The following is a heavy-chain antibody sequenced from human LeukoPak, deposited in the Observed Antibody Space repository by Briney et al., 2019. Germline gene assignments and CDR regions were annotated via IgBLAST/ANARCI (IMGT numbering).Heavy chain of an antibody. D-gene: IGHD3-22*01. CDR1: GFTFSSYG. V-gene: IGHV3-30*02. CDR3: ATFGLDSSGFNWFDP. J-gene: IGHJ5*02. CDR2: IRYDGSNK. Sequence: PGGSLRLSCAASGFTFSSYGMHWVRQAPGKGLEWVAFIRYDGSNKYYADSVKGRFTISRDNSKNSLYLQMNSLRAEDTAVYYCATFGLDSSGFNWFDPWGQGTLVTVSS.